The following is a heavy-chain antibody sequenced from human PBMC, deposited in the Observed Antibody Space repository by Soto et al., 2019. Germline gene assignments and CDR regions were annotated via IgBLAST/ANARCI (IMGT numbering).Heavy chain of an antibody. D-gene: IGHD4-17*01. Sequence: PSETLSPTCAVYGGSFSGYYWSWIRQPPGKGLEWIGEINHSGSTNYNPSLKSRVTISVDTSKNQFSLKLSSVTAADTAVYYCARMTTVTHSDYYYYYGMDVWGQGTTVTVSS. CDR2: INHSGST. V-gene: IGHV4-34*01. J-gene: IGHJ6*02. CDR3: ARMTTVTHSDYYYYYGMDV. CDR1: GGSFSGYY.